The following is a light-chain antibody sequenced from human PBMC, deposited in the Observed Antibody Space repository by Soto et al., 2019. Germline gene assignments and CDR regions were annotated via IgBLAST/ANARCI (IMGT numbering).Light chain of an antibody. CDR1: NSDVGGYNF. V-gene: IGLV2-14*01. CDR2: EVR. CDR3: SAYTASSTVV. J-gene: IGLJ3*02. Sequence: QSALTQPASVSGSPGQSITISCTGTNSDVGGYNFVSWYQQHPGTAPKLIIYEVRNRPSGVSTRFSGSKSGNSASLTISGLQAEDEADYYCSAYTASSTVVFGGGTKVTVL.